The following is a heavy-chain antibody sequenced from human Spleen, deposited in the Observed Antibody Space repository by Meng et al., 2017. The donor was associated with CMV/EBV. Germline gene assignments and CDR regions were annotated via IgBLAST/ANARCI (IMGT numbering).Heavy chain of an antibody. CDR1: GDSVSSNSAA. J-gene: IGHJ5*02. CDR2: TYYRSKWYN. Sequence: QVQLPQSGPVLVKPSQTLSPTCAISGDSVSSNSAAWNWIRRYPSRGLEWLGRTYYRSKWYNDYAVSVKSRITINPDTSKNQFSLQLNSVTPEDTAVYYCARGAAAAGLNWFDPWGQGTLVTVSS. CDR3: ARGAAAAGLNWFDP. D-gene: IGHD6-13*01. V-gene: IGHV6-1*01.